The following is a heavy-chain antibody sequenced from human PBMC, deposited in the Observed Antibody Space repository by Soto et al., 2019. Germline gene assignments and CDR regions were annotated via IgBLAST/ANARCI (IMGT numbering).Heavy chain of an antibody. CDR2: IYPGDSDT. J-gene: IGHJ3*02. V-gene: IGHV5-51*01. CDR1: GYTFTSYF. Sequence: GACLKISSNVSGYTFTSYFIGWVRQMPGKGLEWMGIIYPGDSDTRYSPSFQGQVTISADESISTAYLQWSSLKASDTAMYYCARPYCSSTSCYLCNAFDIWGQGTMVT. CDR3: ARPYCSSTSCYLCNAFDI. D-gene: IGHD2-2*01.